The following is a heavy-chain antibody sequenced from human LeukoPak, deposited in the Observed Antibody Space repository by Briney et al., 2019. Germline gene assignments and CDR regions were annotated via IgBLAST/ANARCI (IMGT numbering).Heavy chain of an antibody. D-gene: IGHD1-26*01. Sequence: SRTLSLTCTVSGYTISSGYYWGWIRQPPGKGLEWIGSIYESGSTYYNPSLKSRVTISVDTSKNQFSLKLSPVIAAATAVYYCARLFSGEGATHYYCYYMDVWGKGTTVTISS. V-gene: IGHV4-38-2*02. CDR2: IYESGST. CDR1: GYTISSGYY. J-gene: IGHJ6*03. CDR3: ARLFSGEGATHYYCYYMDV.